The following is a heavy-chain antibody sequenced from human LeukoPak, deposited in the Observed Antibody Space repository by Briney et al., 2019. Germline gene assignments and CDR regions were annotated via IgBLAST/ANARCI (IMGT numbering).Heavy chain of an antibody. CDR1: GYTFTSSG. CDR2: ISPYTGNT. D-gene: IGHD2-15*01. Sequence: ASVKVSCKASGYTFTSSGITWVRQAPGQGLEWMGWISPYTGNTNYAQKLQGRVTMTTDTSTSTAYMELRSLRFDDTAVYYCARDQVATSSTFDYWGQGTLVTVSS. V-gene: IGHV1-18*01. J-gene: IGHJ4*02. CDR3: ARDQVATSSTFDY.